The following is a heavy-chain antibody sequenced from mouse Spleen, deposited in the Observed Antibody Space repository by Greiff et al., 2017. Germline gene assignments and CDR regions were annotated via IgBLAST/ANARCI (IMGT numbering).Heavy chain of an antibody. J-gene: IGHJ2*01. CDR2: INPSSGNT. Sequence: QVQLQQSGAELARPGASVKMSCKASGYTFTSYTMHWVKQRPGQGLEWIGYINPSSGNTKYNQKFKDKATLTADKSSSTAYMQLSSLTSEDSAVYYSARWNYYGSSLDYWGQGTTLTVSS. CDR1: GYTFTSYT. CDR3: ARWNYYGSSLDY. D-gene: IGHD1-1*01. V-gene: IGHV1-4*01.